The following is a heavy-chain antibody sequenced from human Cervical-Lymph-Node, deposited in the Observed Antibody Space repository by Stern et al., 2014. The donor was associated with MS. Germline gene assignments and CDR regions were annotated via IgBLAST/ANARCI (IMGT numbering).Heavy chain of an antibody. CDR3: ARYRESAPPNRLSYGFDY. CDR2: INPSVGNT. CDR1: GYMFTTSH. Sequence: QVQLVQSGAEVKQPGASVKVSCKASGYMFTTSHVHWVRQAPGQGLEWLGIINPSVGNTRFADRFQSRVAKTSNTSTSTVYMELSALKSEDTGVYFCARYRESAPPNRLSYGFDYWGQGTLVTVSS. V-gene: IGHV1-46*01. J-gene: IGHJ4*02. D-gene: IGHD3-16*01.